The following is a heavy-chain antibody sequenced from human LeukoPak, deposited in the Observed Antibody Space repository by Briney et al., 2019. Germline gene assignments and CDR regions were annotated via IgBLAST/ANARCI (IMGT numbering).Heavy chain of an antibody. V-gene: IGHV3-21*01. J-gene: IGHJ4*02. CDR2: ISSSSSYI. Sequence: GGSLRLSCAASGFTFSSYSMNWVRQAPGKGLEWVSSISSSSSYICYADSVKGRFTISRDNAKNSLYLQMNSLRAEDTAVYYCARDRRRRGYLTGYYSLYFDYWGQGTLVTVSS. CDR1: GFTFSSYS. D-gene: IGHD3-9*01. CDR3: ARDRRRRGYLTGYYSLYFDY.